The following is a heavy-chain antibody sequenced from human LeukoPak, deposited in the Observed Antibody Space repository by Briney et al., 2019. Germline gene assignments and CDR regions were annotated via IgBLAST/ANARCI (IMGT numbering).Heavy chain of an antibody. CDR3: ARDKRSYSGSYRASTVDY. D-gene: IGHD1-26*01. V-gene: IGHV3-48*04. Sequence: PGGSLRLSCAASGFTFSSYGMNWVRQAPGKGLEWISYISSSGRTIYYADSVKGRFTISRDNAKNSLYLQMDSLRAEDTAVYYCARDKRSYSGSYRASTVDYWGQGTLVTVSS. CDR2: ISSSGRTI. J-gene: IGHJ4*02. CDR1: GFTFSSYG.